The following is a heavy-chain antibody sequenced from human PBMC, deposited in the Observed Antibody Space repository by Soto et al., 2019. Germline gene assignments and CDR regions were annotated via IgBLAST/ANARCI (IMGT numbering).Heavy chain of an antibody. CDR1: GYSFTSYW. Sequence: GESLKISCKGSGYSFTSYWIGWVRQMPGKGLEWMGIIYPGDSDTRYSPSFQGQVTISADKSISTAYLQWSSLKASDTAMYYCARLRYCSSTSCFNAKQYYYYYGMDVWGQGTTVTVSS. CDR3: ARLRYCSSTSCFNAKQYYYYYGMDV. V-gene: IGHV5-51*01. J-gene: IGHJ6*02. D-gene: IGHD2-2*01. CDR2: IYPGDSDT.